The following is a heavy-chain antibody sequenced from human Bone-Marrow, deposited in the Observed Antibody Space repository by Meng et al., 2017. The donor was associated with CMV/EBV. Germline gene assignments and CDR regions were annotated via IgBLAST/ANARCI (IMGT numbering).Heavy chain of an antibody. J-gene: IGHJ4*02. D-gene: IGHD6-19*01. CDR2: INPNSGGT. V-gene: IGHV1-2*02. CDR1: GYTFTGYY. Sequence: ASVKVSCKASGYTFTGYYMHWVRQAPGQGLEWMGWINPNSGGTNYAQKLQGRVTMTTDTSTSKAYMELRSLRSDDTAVYYCARGPVAVAGIVDYWGQGTLVTVSS. CDR3: ARGPVAVAGIVDY.